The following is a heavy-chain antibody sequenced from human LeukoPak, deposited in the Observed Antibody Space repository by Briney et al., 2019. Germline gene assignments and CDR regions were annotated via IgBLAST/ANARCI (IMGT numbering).Heavy chain of an antibody. Sequence: ASVKVSCTASGYTFTGYYMHWVRQAPGQGLEWMGWINHNSGGTNYAQKFQGRVTMTRDTSISTAYMELSRLRSDDTAVYYCARATYYYDSSGYSFDYWGQGTLVTVSS. D-gene: IGHD3-22*01. V-gene: IGHV1-2*02. CDR1: GYTFTGYY. J-gene: IGHJ4*02. CDR2: INHNSGGT. CDR3: ARATYYYDSSGYSFDY.